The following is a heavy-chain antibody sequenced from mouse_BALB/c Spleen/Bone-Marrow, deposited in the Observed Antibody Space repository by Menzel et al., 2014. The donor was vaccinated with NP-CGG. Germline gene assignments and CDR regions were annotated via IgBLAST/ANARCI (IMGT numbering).Heavy chain of an antibody. Sequence: QVQLQQSGAELMKPGASVQISCKATGYTFSSYWIEWVKQRPGHGLEWIGEILPGSDSTNYNENFKGKATFTADTSSNTAYMQLNSLTSEDSAVYFCARDSWDYLAWFAYWGQGTLVTVSA. D-gene: IGHD3-2*01. J-gene: IGHJ3*01. CDR1: GYTFSSYW. CDR3: ARDSWDYLAWFAY. V-gene: IGHV1-9*01. CDR2: ILPGSDST.